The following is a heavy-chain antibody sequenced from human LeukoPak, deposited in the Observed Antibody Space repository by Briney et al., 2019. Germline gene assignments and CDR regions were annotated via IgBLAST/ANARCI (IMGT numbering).Heavy chain of an antibody. CDR1: VCTLIIYR. Sequence: SSVPVSFQSCVCTLIIYRISWVRQARGQGLKWMGGIIPISGTANYAQRFQGRVTFTTDESTSTAYMELTSLRSEDTAVYYCARGGTFYRRTLLNYFDYWGQGSLVTVSS. CDR2: IIPISGTA. J-gene: IGHJ4*02. V-gene: IGHV1-69*05. D-gene: IGHD1-14*01. CDR3: ARGGTFYRRTLLNYFDY.